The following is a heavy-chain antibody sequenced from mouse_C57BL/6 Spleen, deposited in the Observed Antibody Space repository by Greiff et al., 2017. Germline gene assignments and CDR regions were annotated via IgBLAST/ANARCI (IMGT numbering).Heavy chain of an antibody. CDR1: GYTFTTYH. J-gene: IGHJ2*01. CDR2: FHPYNDVT. D-gene: IGHD2-3*01. CDR3: TRRAYYGYYVPYFDY. V-gene: IGHV1-47*01. Sequence: VQLQASGAELVKPGASVKMSCTASGYTFTTYHIEWMKQTHGKSLEWIGNFHPYNDVTKYNEKFKGKATLTVEKSSSPVYVELSRLTSDAAAVYDCTRRAYYGYYVPYFDYWGQGTTRTVSS.